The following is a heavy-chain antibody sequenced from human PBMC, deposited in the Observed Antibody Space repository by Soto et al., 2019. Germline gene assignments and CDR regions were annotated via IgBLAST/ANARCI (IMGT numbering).Heavy chain of an antibody. D-gene: IGHD6-19*01. Sequence: SETLSLTCTVSGGSISSYYWSWIRQPPGKGLEWIGYIYYSGSTNYNPSLTSRVTISVDTSKNQFSLKLSSVTAADTAVYYCARGGVGYSSFDYWGQGTLVTVSS. V-gene: IGHV4-59*01. CDR2: IYYSGST. CDR3: ARGGVGYSSFDY. CDR1: GGSISSYY. J-gene: IGHJ4*02.